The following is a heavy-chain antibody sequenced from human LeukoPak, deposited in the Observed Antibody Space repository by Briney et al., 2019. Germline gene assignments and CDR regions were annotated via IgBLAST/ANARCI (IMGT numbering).Heavy chain of an antibody. D-gene: IGHD5/OR15-5a*01. CDR3: AKASTSSRGAYFDY. CDR1: GFTFSSYA. CDR2: ISGSGGST. Sequence: PGGSLRLSCAASGFTFSSYAMSWVRQAPGEGREWVSAISGSGGSTYYADSAKGRFTISRDNSKNTLYPQMKSLRAEDTAVYYCAKASTSSRGAYFDYWGQGTLVTVSS. V-gene: IGHV3-23*01. J-gene: IGHJ4*02.